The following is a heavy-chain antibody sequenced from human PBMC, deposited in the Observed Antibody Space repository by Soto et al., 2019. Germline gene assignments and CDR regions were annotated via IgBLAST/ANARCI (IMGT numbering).Heavy chain of an antibody. J-gene: IGHJ4*02. CDR3: AKEGFEYSSSSADY. V-gene: IGHV3-30*18. D-gene: IGHD6-6*01. Sequence: GGSLRLSCAASGFTFSSYGMHWVRQAPGKGLEWVAVISYDGSNKYYADSVKGRFTISRDNSKNTLYLQMNSLRAEDTAVYYCAKEGFEYSSSSADYWGQGTLVTVSS. CDR1: GFTFSSYG. CDR2: ISYDGSNK.